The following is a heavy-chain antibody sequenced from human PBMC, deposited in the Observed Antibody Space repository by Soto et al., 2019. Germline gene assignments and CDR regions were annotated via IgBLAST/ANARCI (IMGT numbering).Heavy chain of an antibody. CDR3: ARGRSSSSWYYFDY. J-gene: IGHJ4*02. CDR2: IFHTGTT. V-gene: IGHV4-38-2*01. CDR1: GDSIISIYH. D-gene: IGHD6-13*01. Sequence: SETLSLTCAVSGDSIISIYHWAWIRQPPGRSLEWIASIFHTGTTYYTPSLTSRVTISIDTSKNQFSPRLSSVTAADSAVYYCARGRSSSSWYYFDYWGQGTLVTVSS.